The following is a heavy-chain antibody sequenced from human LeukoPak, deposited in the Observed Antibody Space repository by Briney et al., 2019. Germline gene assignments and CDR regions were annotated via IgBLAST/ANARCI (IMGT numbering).Heavy chain of an antibody. CDR1: GFTFSTYA. CDR2: ISYDGSNK. D-gene: IGHD6-19*01. CDR3: ARGVRIAVAGYY. J-gene: IGHJ4*02. Sequence: GGSLRLSCAASGFTFSTYAMHWVRQAPGKWLEWVAAISYDGSNKNYADSVKGRFTISRDNSKNTLYLQMNSLRAEDTAVYYCARGVRIAVAGYYWGQGTLVTVSS. V-gene: IGHV3-30*04.